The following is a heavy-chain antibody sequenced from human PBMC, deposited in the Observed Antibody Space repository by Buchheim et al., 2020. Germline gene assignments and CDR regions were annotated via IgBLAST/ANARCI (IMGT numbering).Heavy chain of an antibody. CDR1: GFTLSSYS. CDR3: ARKSGGLDY. D-gene: IGHD2-15*01. CDR2: INSNSESK. J-gene: IGHJ4*02. V-gene: IGHV3-48*04. Sequence: EVQLVESGGGLVQPGGSLRLSCVASGFTLSSYSMNWVRQAPGKGLEWVSYINSNSESKHYEDSVKGRFTISRDNAKNSLYLQMNSLRAEDTARYYCARKSGGLDYWGQGTL.